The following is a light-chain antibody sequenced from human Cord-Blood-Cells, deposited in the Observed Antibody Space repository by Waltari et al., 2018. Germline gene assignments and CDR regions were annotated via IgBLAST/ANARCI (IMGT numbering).Light chain of an antibody. V-gene: IGKV1-5*03. CDR3: QQYNSYPWT. CDR2: KAS. Sequence: DIQMTQSPSTLSASVGDRVTITCRASQSISSWLAWYQQKPGKDPKLLIYKASSLESGVPSMFSSSVSGTEFTLTISSLQPDDFATYYCQQYNSYPWTFGQGTKVEIK. CDR1: QSISSW. J-gene: IGKJ1*01.